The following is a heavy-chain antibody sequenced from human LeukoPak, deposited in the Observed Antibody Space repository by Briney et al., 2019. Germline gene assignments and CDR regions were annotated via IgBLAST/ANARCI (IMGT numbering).Heavy chain of an antibody. V-gene: IGHV4-4*02. D-gene: IGHD1-14*01. CDR1: GGSISSSNW. Sequence: SETVSLTCAVSGGSISSSNWWSWVRQPPGKGLACSGEIYHSGSTNYNPSLKRRVTISVDKSKNKFSLKLSSVTAADTAVYYCTKDVGNHVTDCWGQGTLVTVSS. J-gene: IGHJ4*02. CDR2: IYHSGST. CDR3: TKDVGNHVTDC.